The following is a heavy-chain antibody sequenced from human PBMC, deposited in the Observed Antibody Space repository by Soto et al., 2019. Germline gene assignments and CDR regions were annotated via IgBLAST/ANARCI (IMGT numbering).Heavy chain of an antibody. CDR2: IYYSGNT. V-gene: IGHV4-61*01. CDR3: ARDQGIALAVFDL. J-gene: IGHJ4*02. D-gene: IGHD6-19*01. Sequence: SETLSLTCTVSGGSAPSGNYYWSWIRQPPGKGLEWIGYIYYSGNTNYNPSLKSRVTISVDTSKNQISLKLRSVTAADTAVYYCARDQGIALAVFDLWGQGTLVTVSS. CDR1: GGSAPSGNYY.